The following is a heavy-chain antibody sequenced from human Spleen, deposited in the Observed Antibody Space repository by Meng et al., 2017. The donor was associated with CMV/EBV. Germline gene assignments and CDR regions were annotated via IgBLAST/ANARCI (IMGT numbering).Heavy chain of an antibody. Sequence: SVKVSCKASGGTFSSYAISWVRQAPGQGLEWMGGIIPILGIANYAQKFQGRVTITADKSTSTAYMELSSLRSEDTAVYYCAREVPGTGIQDYYFDYWGQGTLVTVSS. J-gene: IGHJ4*02. CDR1: GGTFSSYA. V-gene: IGHV1-69*10. CDR2: IIPILGIA. CDR3: AREVPGTGIQDYYFDY. D-gene: IGHD7-27*01.